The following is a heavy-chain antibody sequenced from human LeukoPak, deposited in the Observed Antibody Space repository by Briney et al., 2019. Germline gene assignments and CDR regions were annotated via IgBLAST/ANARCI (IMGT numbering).Heavy chain of an antibody. CDR3: ARGLYSRGYFDY. CDR2: INHSGST. CDR1: GGSFSGYY. V-gene: IGHV4-34*01. D-gene: IGHD3-22*01. J-gene: IGHJ4*02. Sequence: SETLSLTCAVYGGSFSGYYWSWIRQPPGKGLEWIGEINHSGSTNYNPSPKSRVTISVDTSKNQFSLKLSSVTAADTAVYYCARGLYSRGYFDYWGQGTLVTVSS.